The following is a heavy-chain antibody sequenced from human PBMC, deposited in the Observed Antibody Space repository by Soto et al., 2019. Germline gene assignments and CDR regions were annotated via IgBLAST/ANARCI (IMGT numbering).Heavy chain of an antibody. Sequence: HVQLVQSGGELKKPGASVKVSCNTSGYTFNTYFITWVRQAPGQGLEWMGWISPHNGNTNYAEKFQGRVTMTADTIQKTAYMEQRNLRIDDTAVYYCARDTGNSFDSGGQGTPVTFSS. V-gene: IGHV1-18*01. CDR2: ISPHNGNT. CDR3: ARDTGNSFDS. CDR1: GYTFNTYF. J-gene: IGHJ4*02.